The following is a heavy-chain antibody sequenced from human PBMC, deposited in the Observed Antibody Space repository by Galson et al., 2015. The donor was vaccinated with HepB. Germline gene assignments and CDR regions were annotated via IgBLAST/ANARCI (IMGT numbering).Heavy chain of an antibody. CDR3: AKESYDSSGYPYYFDY. D-gene: IGHD3-22*01. Sequence: LRLSCAASGFTFSSYGTHWVRQAPGKGLEWVAVISYDGSNKYYADSVKGRFTISRDNSKNTLYLQMNSLRAEDTAVYYCAKESYDSSGYPYYFDYWGQGTLVTVSS. CDR1: GFTFSSYG. J-gene: IGHJ4*02. V-gene: IGHV3-30*18. CDR2: ISYDGSNK.